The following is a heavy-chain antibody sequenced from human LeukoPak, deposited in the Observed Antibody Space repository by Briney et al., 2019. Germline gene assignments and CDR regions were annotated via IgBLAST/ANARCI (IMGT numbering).Heavy chain of an antibody. D-gene: IGHD1-26*01. CDR2: IYYSGRV. CDR1: GDSITSSNW. J-gene: IGHJ3*02. Sequence: SETLSLTCAVSGDSITSSNWWWWFRQPPGKGLEWLGNIYYSGRVYHNPSLQTRVTMSVDSSKNKFSLRLGSVTAVDTAVYFCAKTRSGTYYGDSFDIWGQGILVTVSS. V-gene: IGHV4-28*05. CDR3: AKTRSGTYYGDSFDI.